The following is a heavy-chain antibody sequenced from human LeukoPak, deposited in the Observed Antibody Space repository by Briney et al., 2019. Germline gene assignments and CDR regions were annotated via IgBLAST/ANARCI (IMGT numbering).Heavy chain of an antibody. D-gene: IGHD3-22*01. V-gene: IGHV3-7*01. Sequence: GGSLRLSCAASGFTFSSYWMSWVRQAPGKGLEWVANIKQDGSEKYYVDSVKGRFTISRDNAKNSLYLQMTSLRAEDTAVYYCASSYYDSGGYSDYWGQGTLVTVSS. CDR3: ASSYYDSGGYSDY. CDR2: IKQDGSEK. CDR1: GFTFSSYW. J-gene: IGHJ4*02.